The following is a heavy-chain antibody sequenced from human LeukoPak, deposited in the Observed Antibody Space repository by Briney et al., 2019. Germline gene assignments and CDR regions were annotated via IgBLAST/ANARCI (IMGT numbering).Heavy chain of an antibody. D-gene: IGHD3-10*01. CDR2: ISYDGSNK. CDR1: GFTFSSYA. Sequence: GGSLRLSCAASGFTFSSYAMHWVRQAPGKGLEWVAVISYDGSNKYYADSVKGRFTISRDNSKNTLYLQMNSLRAEDTAIYYCAGYGSGSFWGQGTLVTVSS. CDR3: AGYGSGSF. J-gene: IGHJ4*02. V-gene: IGHV3-30-3*01.